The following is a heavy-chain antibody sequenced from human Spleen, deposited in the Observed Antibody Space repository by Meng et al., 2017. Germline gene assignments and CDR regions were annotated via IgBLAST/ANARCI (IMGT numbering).Heavy chain of an antibody. V-gene: IGHV3-33*01. CDR2: IWTDGSNQ. D-gene: IGHD1-26*01. CDR3: ARGPGTFYHYYYGLDV. Sequence: GGSLRLSCAVSGFTFSTFGMHWVRQAPGKGLEWVAVIWTDGSNQYYADSVKDRFTISRDNSKNTLYLQMNSLRAEDTAVYYCARGPGTFYHYYYGLDVLGQGTTVTVSS. CDR1: GFTFSTFG. J-gene: IGHJ6*02.